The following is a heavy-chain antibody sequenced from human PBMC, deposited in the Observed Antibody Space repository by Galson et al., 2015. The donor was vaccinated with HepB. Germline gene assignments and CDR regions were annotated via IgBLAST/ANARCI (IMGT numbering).Heavy chain of an antibody. J-gene: IGHJ3*01. CDR2: IKTDGREK. CDR1: GFNFNKYW. V-gene: IGHV3-7*03. Sequence: SLRLSCAASGFNFNKYWMSWVRQRPGKGLEWLANIKTDGREKYYGDSVKGRLTISRDNAENTLYLQMNSLRAEDTALYYCARDSWMVLDFGGRGTMVTVSS. CDR3: ARDSWMVLDF. D-gene: IGHD6-13*01.